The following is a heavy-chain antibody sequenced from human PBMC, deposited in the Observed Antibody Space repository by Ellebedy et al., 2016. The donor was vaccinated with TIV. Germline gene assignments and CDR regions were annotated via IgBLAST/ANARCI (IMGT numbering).Heavy chain of an antibody. Sequence: GESLKISCAASGFTFSGYAMTWVRQAPGKGLEWVAVVSYEGSNKYYADSVKGRFTISRDSSENMLYLQLNSLGTEDTAVYYCAKDAREMARISWEYDYWGQGTLVTVSS. J-gene: IGHJ4*02. CDR3: AKDAREMARISWEYDY. D-gene: IGHD5-24*01. V-gene: IGHV3-30*18. CDR1: GFTFSGYA. CDR2: VSYEGSNK.